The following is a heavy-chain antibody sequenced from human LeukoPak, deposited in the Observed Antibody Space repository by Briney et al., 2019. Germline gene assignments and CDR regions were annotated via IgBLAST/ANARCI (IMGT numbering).Heavy chain of an antibody. Sequence: GGSLRLSCAASGFIFTDYYMTWIRQAPGKGLEWISYISGTGKTIYYADAVRGRFTISRDNAENSLYLQMNSRRAEDTAVEYCAGVVPSGYAFDTWGQGTIVTVSS. CDR1: GFIFTDYY. CDR2: ISGTGKTI. J-gene: IGHJ3*02. V-gene: IGHV3-11*04. CDR3: AGVVPSGYAFDT. D-gene: IGHD3-10*02.